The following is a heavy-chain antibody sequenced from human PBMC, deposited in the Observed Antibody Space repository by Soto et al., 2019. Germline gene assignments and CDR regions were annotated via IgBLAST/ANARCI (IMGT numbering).Heavy chain of an antibody. CDR2: LNAGNGNT. CDR1: GYTFTNYA. J-gene: IGHJ6*02. V-gene: IGHV1-3*01. CDR3: ARGPLLWGDV. D-gene: IGHD3-10*01. Sequence: QVQLVQSGAEVKKPGASVKVSCKASGYTFTNYAMHWVRQAPGQRLEWMGWLNAGNGNTKYSQKFQGRVTITRDTSASTAYMELSSLRYEDTAVYYCARGPLLWGDVWGQGTTVTVSS.